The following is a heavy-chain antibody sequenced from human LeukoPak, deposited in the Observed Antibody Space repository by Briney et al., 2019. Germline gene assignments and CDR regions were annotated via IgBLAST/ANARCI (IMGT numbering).Heavy chain of an antibody. CDR1: GGSISSGDYY. CDR2: ICYSGST. D-gene: IGHD3-9*01. V-gene: IGHV4-30-4*08. Sequence: SQTLSLTCTVSGGSISSGDYYWSWIRQPPGKGLEWIGYICYSGSTYYNPSLKSRVTISVDTSKNQFSLKLSSVTAADTAVYYCARDQALRYFDWLPLDYWGQGTLVTVSS. J-gene: IGHJ4*02. CDR3: ARDQALRYFDWLPLDY.